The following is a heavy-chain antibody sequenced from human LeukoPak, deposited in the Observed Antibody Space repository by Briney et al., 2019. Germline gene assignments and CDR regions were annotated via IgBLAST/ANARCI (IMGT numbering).Heavy chain of an antibody. CDR1: GFTFSTYA. CDR3: AKSPVSSCRGSFCYPFDY. D-gene: IGHD2-15*01. V-gene: IGHV3-23*01. J-gene: IGHJ4*02. Sequence: GGSLRLSCAASGFTFSTYAMSWVRQIPGKGLEWGSAISGSDDGTYYADSVKDRFTISRDNSRNTLYLQMNTLRAEDTAVYFCAKSPVSSCRGSFCYPFDYWGQGNLVTVSS. CDR2: ISGSDDGT.